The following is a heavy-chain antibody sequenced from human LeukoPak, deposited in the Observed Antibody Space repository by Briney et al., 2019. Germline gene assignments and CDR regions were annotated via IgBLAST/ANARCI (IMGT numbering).Heavy chain of an antibody. CDR1: GFSFSSYW. Sequence: GSLRLSCAASGFSFSSYWMHWVRQAPGKGLVWVSRLNTDGSSTSYADSVKGRFTISRDNSKNTLYLQMNSLRAEDTALYYCATGEFYFDFWGQGTLVTVSS. CDR3: ATGEFYFDF. CDR2: LNTDGSST. V-gene: IGHV3-74*01. J-gene: IGHJ4*02. D-gene: IGHD3-16*01.